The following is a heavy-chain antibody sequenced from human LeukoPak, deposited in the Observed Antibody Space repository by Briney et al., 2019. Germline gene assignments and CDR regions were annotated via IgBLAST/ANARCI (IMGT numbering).Heavy chain of an antibody. CDR3: ARDRRYYDSSGYYVLLYY. Sequence: ASVKVSCKASGYTFTSYGISWVRQAPRQGLEWMGWISAYNGNTNYAQKLQGRVTMTTDTSTSTAYMELRSLRSDDTAVYYCARDRRYYDSSGYYVLLYYWGQGTLVTVSS. J-gene: IGHJ4*02. D-gene: IGHD3-22*01. CDR1: GYTFTSYG. V-gene: IGHV1-18*01. CDR2: ISAYNGNT.